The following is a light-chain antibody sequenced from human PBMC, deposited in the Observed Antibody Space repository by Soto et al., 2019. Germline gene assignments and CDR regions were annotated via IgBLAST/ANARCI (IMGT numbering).Light chain of an antibody. CDR1: QSVSSSH. CDR2: GAS. V-gene: IGKV3-20*01. CDR3: QQYGTSPPALT. J-gene: IGKJ4*01. Sequence: DIVLTQSPGTLSLPPGERAILSCSASQSVSSSHLAWYQQKPGQAPRLLIYGASSRATGIPDRFSGSGSGTVFTLTISRLEAEDFAVYYCQQYGTSPPALTFGGGTKVEIK.